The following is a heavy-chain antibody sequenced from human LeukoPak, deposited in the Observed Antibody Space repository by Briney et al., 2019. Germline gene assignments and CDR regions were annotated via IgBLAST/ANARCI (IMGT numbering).Heavy chain of an antibody. CDR2: ISYDGSNK. J-gene: IGHJ4*02. Sequence: GGSLRLSCAASGFTFSSYAMHWVRQAPGKGLKWVAVISYDGSNKYYADSVKGRFTISRDNSKNTLYLQLNSLRAEDTAVYYCASEYYYDSSGYYNYWGQGTLVTVSS. CDR1: GFTFSSYA. V-gene: IGHV3-30-3*01. D-gene: IGHD3-22*01. CDR3: ASEYYYDSSGYYNY.